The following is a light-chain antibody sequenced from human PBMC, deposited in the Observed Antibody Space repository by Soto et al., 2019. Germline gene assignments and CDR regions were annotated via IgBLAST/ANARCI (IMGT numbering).Light chain of an antibody. V-gene: IGKV1-39*01. J-gene: IGKJ4*02. CDR1: QSISSY. CDR3: QQSYSNPPLT. Sequence: DLQMTQSPSSLSASVGDRVTITCRASQSISSYLNWYQQKPGKAPKLLIYAASSLQSGVPSRFSGSGSGTDFTLTISSLQPEDFATYYCQQSYSNPPLTFGGGTKVDIK. CDR2: AAS.